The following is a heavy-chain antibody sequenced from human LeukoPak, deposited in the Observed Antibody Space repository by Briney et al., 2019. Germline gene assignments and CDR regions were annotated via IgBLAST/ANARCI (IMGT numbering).Heavy chain of an antibody. CDR3: ATGGSSGWGYYYYMDV. CDR2: FDPEDGET. Sequence: ASVKVSCKVSGYTLTELSMHWVRQAPGKGLEWMGGFDPEDGETTYAQKFQGRVTMTEDTSTDTAYMELSSLRSEDTAVYYCATGGSSGWGYYYYMDVWGKGTTVTVSS. CDR1: GYTLTELS. D-gene: IGHD6-19*01. V-gene: IGHV1-24*01. J-gene: IGHJ6*03.